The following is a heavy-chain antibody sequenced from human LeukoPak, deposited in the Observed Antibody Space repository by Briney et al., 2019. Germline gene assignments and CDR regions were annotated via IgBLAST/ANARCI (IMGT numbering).Heavy chain of an antibody. CDR1: GYTFTGYD. D-gene: IGHD3-10*01. Sequence: ASVTVSCKASGYTFTGYDMHWVRQAPGQGIEWMGWINPYSGGTNYAKQFQGRVTMTRDTSTSTAYMELSRLRSDDTAVYYCARDLRPLLWFGELVPRGAPDYFYYYGMDVWGQGTTVTVSS. CDR3: ARDLRPLLWFGELVPRGAPDYFYYYGMDV. V-gene: IGHV1-2*02. CDR2: INPYSGGT. J-gene: IGHJ6*02.